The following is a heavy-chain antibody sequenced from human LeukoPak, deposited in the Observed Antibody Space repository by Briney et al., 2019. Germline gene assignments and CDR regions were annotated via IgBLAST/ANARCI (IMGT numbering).Heavy chain of an antibody. CDR1: GFTFDDYA. Sequence: PGGSLRLSCAASGFTFDDYAMHWVRQAPGEGLEWVSGISWNSGSMVYADSVKGRFTISRDNAKNSLYLQMNSLRAEDTAVYYCAELGITMIGGVWGKGTTVTISS. CDR2: ISWNSGSM. J-gene: IGHJ6*04. CDR3: AELGITMIGGV. V-gene: IGHV3-9*01. D-gene: IGHD3-10*02.